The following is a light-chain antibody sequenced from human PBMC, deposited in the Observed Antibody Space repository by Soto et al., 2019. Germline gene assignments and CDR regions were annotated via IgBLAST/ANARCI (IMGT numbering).Light chain of an antibody. CDR1: QSVSSN. J-gene: IGKJ1*01. V-gene: IGKV3-15*01. CDR3: QQYNNWPPRGRT. CDR2: GAS. Sequence: EIVMTQSPATLSVSPGERATLSCRASQSVSSNLAWYQQKPGQAPRLLIYGASTRATGIPARFSGSGSGTEVTLIISSLQSEDFAVDCVQQYNNWPPRGRTFGQGTKVEIK.